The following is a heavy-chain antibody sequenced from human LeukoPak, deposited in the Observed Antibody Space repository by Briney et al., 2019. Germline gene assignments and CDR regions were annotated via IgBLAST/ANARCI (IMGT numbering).Heavy chain of an antibody. CDR1: GYTFTSYA. J-gene: IGHJ4*02. CDR2: INTNTGNP. Sequence: ASVKVSCKASGYTFTSYAMNWVRQAPGQGLEWMGWINTNTGNPTYAQGFTGRFVFSLDTSVSTAYLQISSLKAEDTAVYYCARVPIRYYDSSGFLLGSYYFDYWGQGTLVTVSS. V-gene: IGHV7-4-1*02. CDR3: ARVPIRYYDSSGFLLGSYYFDY. D-gene: IGHD3-22*01.